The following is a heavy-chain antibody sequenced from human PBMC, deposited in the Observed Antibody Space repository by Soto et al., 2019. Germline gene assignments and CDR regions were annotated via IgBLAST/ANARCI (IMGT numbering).Heavy chain of an antibody. V-gene: IGHV3-23*01. D-gene: IGHD2-2*01. J-gene: IGHJ4*02. CDR2: ISGSGGST. Sequence: PGGSLRLSCAASGFTFSSYAMSWVRQAPGKGLEWVSAISGSGGSTYYADSVKGRFTISRDNSKNTLYLQMNSLRAEDTAVYYCAKEGSYQLRREYYFDYWGQGTLVTVSS. CDR3: AKEGSYQLRREYYFDY. CDR1: GFTFSSYA.